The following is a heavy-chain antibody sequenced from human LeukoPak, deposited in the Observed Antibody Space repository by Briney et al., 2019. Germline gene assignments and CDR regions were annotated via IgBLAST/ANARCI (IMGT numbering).Heavy chain of an antibody. D-gene: IGHD6-13*01. Sequence: QAGGSLRLSCAASGFTFSSYGMTWVRQAPGKGLEWVSTISGSGGSTYYADSVKGRFTISRDNSKNTLYLQMNSLRAEDTAVYYCAKVEGSWNYFDYWGQGTLVTVSS. CDR1: GFTFSSYG. V-gene: IGHV3-23*01. J-gene: IGHJ4*02. CDR3: AKVEGSWNYFDY. CDR2: ISGSGGST.